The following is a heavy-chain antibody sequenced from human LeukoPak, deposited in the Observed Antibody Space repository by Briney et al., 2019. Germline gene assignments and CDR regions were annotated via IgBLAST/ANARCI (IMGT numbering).Heavy chain of an antibody. Sequence: SETLTLTCTVSGVSISSYYWSWIRQPPGKGLEWIGYIYYSGSTNYNPSLKSRVTISVDTSKNQFSLKLSSVTAADTAVYYCAREYYYDSSGYGGLDAFDIWGQGTMVTVSS. CDR1: GVSISSYY. D-gene: IGHD3-22*01. CDR3: AREYYYDSSGYGGLDAFDI. CDR2: IYYSGST. V-gene: IGHV4-59*12. J-gene: IGHJ3*02.